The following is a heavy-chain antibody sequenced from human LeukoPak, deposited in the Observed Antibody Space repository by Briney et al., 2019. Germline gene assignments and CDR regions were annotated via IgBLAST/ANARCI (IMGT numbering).Heavy chain of an antibody. J-gene: IGHJ4*02. CDR2: INSDGSST. CDR3: ARGRFWYSGYDNVDY. V-gene: IGHV3-74*01. CDR1: GFTFSSYA. D-gene: IGHD5-12*01. Sequence: PGGSLRLSCAASGFTFSSYAMSWVRQAPGKGLVWVSRINSDGSSTSYADSVKGRFTISRDNAKNTLYLQMNSLRAEDTAVYYCARGRFWYSGYDNVDYWGQGTLVTVSS.